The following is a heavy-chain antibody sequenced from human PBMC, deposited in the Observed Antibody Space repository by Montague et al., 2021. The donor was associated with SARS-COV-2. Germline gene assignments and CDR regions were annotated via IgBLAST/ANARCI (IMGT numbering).Heavy chain of an antibody. V-gene: IGHV3-23*01. CDR2: ISISDGNP. Sequence: SLRPSCAASGFTFSRYAMSWVRQAPGKGLEWVSTISISDGNPYYADSVXGRFTVSRDKSKNTLYLQMNSLRAEDTAVYYCAKDRQLVGDDAFDIWGQGTMVTVSS. CDR3: AKDRQLVGDDAFDI. CDR1: GFTFSRYA. J-gene: IGHJ3*02. D-gene: IGHD6-13*01.